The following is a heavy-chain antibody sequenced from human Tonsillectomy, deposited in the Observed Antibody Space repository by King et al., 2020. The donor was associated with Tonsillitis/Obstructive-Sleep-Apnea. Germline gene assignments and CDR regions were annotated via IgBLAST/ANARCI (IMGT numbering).Heavy chain of an antibody. Sequence: VQLVESGAEVKKPGESLKISCKGSGYSFTSYWIGWVRQLPGKGLEWMGIIYPSDSDTRYSPSFQGQVTISADKSISTAYLQWSSLKASDTPMYYCAREGGGVSERNFFCPYWGQGTLVTVSS. V-gene: IGHV5-51*01. CDR3: AREGGGVSERNFFCPY. CDR2: IYPSDSDT. CDR1: GYSFTSYW. J-gene: IGHJ4*02. D-gene: IGHD2/OR15-2a*01.